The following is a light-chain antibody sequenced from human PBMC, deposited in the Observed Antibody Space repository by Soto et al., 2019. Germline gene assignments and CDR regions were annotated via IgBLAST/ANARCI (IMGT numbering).Light chain of an antibody. Sequence: DIQMTQSPSSLSASVGDRITIPLRTNQTIINYLNWSQQKPGKAPKLLISAASSLQSGVPSRFTGSGSGTDFTLTISSLQPEDFATYYCHQTYTIPITFGQGTRLEIK. CDR3: HQTYTIPIT. V-gene: IGKV1-39*01. CDR1: QTIINY. J-gene: IGKJ5*01. CDR2: AAS.